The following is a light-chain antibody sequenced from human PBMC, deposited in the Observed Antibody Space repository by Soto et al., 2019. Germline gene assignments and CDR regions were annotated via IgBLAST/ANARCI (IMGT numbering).Light chain of an antibody. V-gene: IGLV1-44*01. J-gene: IGLJ1*01. CDR3: AAWDDSLHGYV. CDR2: SNN. CDR1: SSNIGSNT. Sequence: QSVLTQPPSASGTPGQRVTISCSGSSSNIGSNTVNWYQQLPGTAPKLLLYSNNQRPSGVPDRFSGSKSGTSASLAISGLQSEDEADYYCAAWDDSLHGYVFGTGTKLTVL.